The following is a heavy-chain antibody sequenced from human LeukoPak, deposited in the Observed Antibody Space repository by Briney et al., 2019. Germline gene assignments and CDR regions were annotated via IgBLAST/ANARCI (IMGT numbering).Heavy chain of an antibody. CDR1: GGSISSGSYY. CDR3: ARAGGYYDSSGYLDY. CDR2: IYTSGST. Sequence: PSETLSLTCTVSGGSISSGSYYWSWIRQPAGKGLEWIGRIYTSGSTNYNPSLKSRVTISVDTSKNQFSLKLSSVTAADTAVYYCARAGGYYDSSGYLDYWGQGTLVTVSS. V-gene: IGHV4-61*02. J-gene: IGHJ4*02. D-gene: IGHD3-22*01.